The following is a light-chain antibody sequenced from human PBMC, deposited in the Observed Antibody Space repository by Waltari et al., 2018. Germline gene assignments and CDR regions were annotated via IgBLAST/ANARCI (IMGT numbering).Light chain of an antibody. CDR3: QQSYNTPFT. V-gene: IGKV1-39*01. J-gene: IGKJ3*01. Sequence: DIQMTQSPSSLSASVGDRVTITCRASQSISIYLNWCQQKPGKAPTLLIYSASTLQSGVPSRFSGSGSGTDFTLTITCLQPEDVATYYCQQSYNTPFTFGPGTKV. CDR1: QSISIY. CDR2: SAS.